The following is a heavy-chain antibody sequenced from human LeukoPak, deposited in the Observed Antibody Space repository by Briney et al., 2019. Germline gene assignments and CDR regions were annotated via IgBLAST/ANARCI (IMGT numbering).Heavy chain of an antibody. CDR1: GNTLTELS. CDR3: ARVGRVGIVGAAHYYYYMDV. D-gene: IGHD1-26*01. J-gene: IGHJ6*03. CDR2: FDPEDEET. V-gene: IGHV1-24*01. Sequence: ASVKVSCKVSGNTLTELSMHWVRQAPGKGLEWMGGFDPEDEETIYVQKFQGRVTMTEDTSTDTAYMELSSLGSEDTAVYYCARVGRVGIVGAAHYYYYMDVWGKGTTVTVSS.